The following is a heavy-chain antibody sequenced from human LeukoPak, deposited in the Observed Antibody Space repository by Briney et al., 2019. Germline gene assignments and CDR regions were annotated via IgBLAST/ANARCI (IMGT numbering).Heavy chain of an antibody. Sequence: GGSLRLSGAASGFTFSSYGMHWVRQAPGKGLECVAVISYDGSNKYYADSVKGRFTISRDNSKNTLYLQMNSLRAEDTAVYYCAKDVEMATTLGFDYWGQGTLVTVSS. V-gene: IGHV3-30*18. CDR2: ISYDGSNK. J-gene: IGHJ4*02. CDR1: GFTFSSYG. D-gene: IGHD5-24*01. CDR3: AKDVEMATTLGFDY.